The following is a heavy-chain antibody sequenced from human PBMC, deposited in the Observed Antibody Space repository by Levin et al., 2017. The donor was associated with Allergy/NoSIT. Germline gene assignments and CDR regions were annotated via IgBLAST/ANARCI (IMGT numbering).Heavy chain of an antibody. J-gene: IGHJ4*02. D-gene: IGHD6-13*01. CDR1: GFTFGSHS. V-gene: IGHV3-21*01. Sequence: GGSLRLSCVASGFTFGSHSMNWVRQAPGKGLEWVSSINNSSSTVYYADSVKGRFTISRDNAKSSLYLQMNSLKTEDTAVYSCASEQIAAAGMILDYWGQGTLVTVSS. CDR2: INNSSSTV. CDR3: ASEQIAAAGMILDY.